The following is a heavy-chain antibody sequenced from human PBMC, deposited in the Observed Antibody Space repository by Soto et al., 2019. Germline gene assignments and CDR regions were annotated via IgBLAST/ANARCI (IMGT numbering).Heavy chain of an antibody. V-gene: IGHV3-20*01. CDR2: INWNGGST. CDR1: GFTFDDYG. Sequence: ESGGGVVRPGGSLRLSCAASGFTFDDYGMSWVRQAPGKGLEWVSGINWNGGSTGYADSVKGRFTISRDNAKNSLYLQMNSLRAEDTALYHCARAGGGYSYGWGADWFDPWGQGTLVTVSS. D-gene: IGHD5-18*01. J-gene: IGHJ5*02. CDR3: ARAGGGYSYGWGADWFDP.